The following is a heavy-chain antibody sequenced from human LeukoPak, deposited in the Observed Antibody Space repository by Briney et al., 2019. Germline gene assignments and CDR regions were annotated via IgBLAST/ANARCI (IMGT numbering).Heavy chain of an antibody. Sequence: SVKVSCKASGGTFSSYAISWVRQAPGQGLEWMGGIIPIFGTANYAQKFQGRVTMTRDTSTSTVYMELSSLRSEDTAVYYCAREGRTTPWDFFYYMDVWGKGTTVTVSS. D-gene: IGHD4-17*01. J-gene: IGHJ6*03. CDR3: AREGRTTPWDFFYYMDV. CDR2: IIPIFGTA. CDR1: GGTFSSYA. V-gene: IGHV1-69*05.